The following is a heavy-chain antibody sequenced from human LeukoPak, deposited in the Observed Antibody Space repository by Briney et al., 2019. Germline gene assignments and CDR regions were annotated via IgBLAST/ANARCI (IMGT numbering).Heavy chain of an antibody. CDR3: AREREELELDYYYYYMDV. D-gene: IGHD1-7*01. V-gene: IGHV1-2*02. J-gene: IGHJ6*03. CDR1: GYTFTGYY. CDR2: INPNSGGT. Sequence: ASVKVSCKASGYTFTGYYMHWVRQAPGQGLEWMGWINPNSGGTNYAQKFQGRVTMTRDTSISTAYMELSRLRSDDTAVYYCAREREELELDYYYYYMDVWGKGTTVTVSS.